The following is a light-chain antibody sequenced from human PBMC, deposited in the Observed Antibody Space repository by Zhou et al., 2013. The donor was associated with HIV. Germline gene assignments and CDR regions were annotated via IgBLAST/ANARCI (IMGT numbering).Light chain of an antibody. CDR1: QDIRND. J-gene: IGKJ4*01. CDR2: SAS. Sequence: DIQMTQSPSSLSASVGDRVTITCRASQDIRNDLGWYQQKPGTAPKRLIYSASSLHSGVPSRFSASGSGTEFTLTISSLQPDDFATYYCQQYDSYPLTFGGGTKVEIK. V-gene: IGKV1-17*01. CDR3: QQYDSYPLT.